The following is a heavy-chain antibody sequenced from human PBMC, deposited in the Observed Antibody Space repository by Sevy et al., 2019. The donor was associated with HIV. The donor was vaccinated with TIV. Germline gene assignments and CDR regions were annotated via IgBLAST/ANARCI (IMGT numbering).Heavy chain of an antibody. CDR3: AKGEADYYGSGSYY. CDR2: ISGSGGST. V-gene: IGHV3-23*01. D-gene: IGHD3-10*01. Sequence: GGSLKISCAASGFTFSSYAMSWVRQAPGKGLEWVSAISGSGGSTYYADSVKGRFTISRDNSKNTLYLLMNSLRAEDTAVYYCAKGEADYYGSGSYYWGQGTLVTVSS. J-gene: IGHJ4*02. CDR1: GFTFSSYA.